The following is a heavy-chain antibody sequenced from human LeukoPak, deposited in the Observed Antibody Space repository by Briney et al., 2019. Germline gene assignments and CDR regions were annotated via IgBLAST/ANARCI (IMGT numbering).Heavy chain of an antibody. CDR1: GFSFSSYW. CDR3: ARDPYYDILTGYSHDAFDI. V-gene: IGHV3-7*01. Sequence: GGSLRLSCAASGFSFSSYWMSWVRQAPGKGLEWVANIKQDGSEKYYVDSVKGRFTISRDNAKNSLYLQMNSLRAEDTAVYYCARDPYYDILTGYSHDAFDIWGQGTMVTVSS. CDR2: IKQDGSEK. J-gene: IGHJ3*02. D-gene: IGHD3-9*01.